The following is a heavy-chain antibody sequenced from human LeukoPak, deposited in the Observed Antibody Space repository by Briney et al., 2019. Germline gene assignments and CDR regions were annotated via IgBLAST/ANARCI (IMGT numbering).Heavy chain of an antibody. D-gene: IGHD3-3*01. CDR3: ARGPTIFGLDY. Sequence: PSETLSLTCAVYGGSFSGYYWSWIRQPPGKGLEWIGEINHSGSTNYNPSLKSRVTISVDTSKNQFSLKLSSVTAADTAVYYCARGPTIFGLDYWGQGTLVTVSS. CDR1: GGSFSGYY. J-gene: IGHJ4*02. V-gene: IGHV4-34*01. CDR2: INHSGST.